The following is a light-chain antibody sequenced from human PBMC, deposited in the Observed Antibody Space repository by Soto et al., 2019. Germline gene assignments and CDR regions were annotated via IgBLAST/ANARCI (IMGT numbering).Light chain of an antibody. Sequence: QSVLSQPPSVSEAPGQRVTISCTGSSSNIGGGYDVHWLHQLPGTAPKLLFYGKNNRPSEVPDRVSGSPSGTSASLAITGLQTEDEAIYYWQSYDASLRGYVFGTGTKVTVL. V-gene: IGLV1-40*01. J-gene: IGLJ1*01. CDR3: QSYDASLRGYV. CDR2: GKN. CDR1: SSNIGGGYD.